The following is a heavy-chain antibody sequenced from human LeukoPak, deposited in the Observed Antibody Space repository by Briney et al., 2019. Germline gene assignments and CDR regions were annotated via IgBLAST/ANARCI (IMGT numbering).Heavy chain of an antibody. CDR2: IKQDGSEK. D-gene: IGHD6-13*01. Sequence: XGSXXXXXAVSGVTFNTYWMTWVGQAQGKGLEGGANIKQDGSEKYYVDSVKGRFTISRDNAKNSLYLQMNSLRVEDTAVYYCARDRWAAAGSDLFDYWGQGTLVTVSS. J-gene: IGHJ4*02. CDR3: ARDRWAAAGSDLFDY. V-gene: IGHV3-7*01. CDR1: GVTFNTYW.